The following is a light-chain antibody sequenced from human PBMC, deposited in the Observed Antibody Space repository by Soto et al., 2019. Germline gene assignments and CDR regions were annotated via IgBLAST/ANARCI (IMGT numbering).Light chain of an antibody. CDR3: MQALQTTIT. Sequence: DFVMTQSPLSLPITPGEPASISCRSSQSLLNSNGYNYLDWYLQKPGQSPQLLIYLGSNRASGVPDRFSGSGSGTDFTLKISKVEAEDVGVYYCMQALQTTITLGPGTLLEIK. CDR2: LGS. V-gene: IGKV2-28*01. CDR1: QSLLNSNGYNY. J-gene: IGKJ5*01.